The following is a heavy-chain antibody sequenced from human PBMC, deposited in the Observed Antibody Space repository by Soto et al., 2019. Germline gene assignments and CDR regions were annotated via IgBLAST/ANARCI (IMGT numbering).Heavy chain of an antibody. CDR2: IYYTGTT. CDR3: AKSAGKQLVPDY. Sequence: PSETLSLTCTVSGVSISSSYWSWIRQSPGTGLEWIGYIYYTGTTNYNPSLKRRVTISLDTAKNQFSLNVNSLTTADTAVYYCAKSAGKQLVPDYWGQGTLVTVSS. J-gene: IGHJ4*02. V-gene: IGHV4-59*01. D-gene: IGHD6-13*01. CDR1: GVSISSSY.